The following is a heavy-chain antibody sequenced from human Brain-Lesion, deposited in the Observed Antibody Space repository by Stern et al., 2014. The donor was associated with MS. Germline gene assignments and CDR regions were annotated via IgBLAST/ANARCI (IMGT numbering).Heavy chain of an antibody. Sequence: QVQLVQSGPGLVKPSQTLSLSCTVSGGSISSGGYYWSWIRQPAGKGLEWIGRIFNSGSTSYNPSLKSRGTLSIDPSKNHFSRRLNSMTAADTAVYYCARGRVVPGFQYYATDVWGQGTTVIVSS. D-gene: IGHD2-2*01. V-gene: IGHV4-61*02. CDR2: IFNSGST. CDR1: GGSISSGGYY. J-gene: IGHJ6*02. CDR3: ARGRVVPGFQYYATDV.